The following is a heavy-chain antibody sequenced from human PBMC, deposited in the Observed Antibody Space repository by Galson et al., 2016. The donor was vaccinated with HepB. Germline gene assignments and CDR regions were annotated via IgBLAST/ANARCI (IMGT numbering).Heavy chain of an antibody. CDR1: GFTFSSYA. CDR3: AREATHKEIPVPPTGDLDY. Sequence: SLRLSCAASGFTFSSYAMHWVRQAPGKGLEWVAVLWSDGTFKHYAASVKGRFSISRDISKNTLFLQMNSLRVEDTAVYYCAREATHKEIPVPPTGDLDYWGQGTLVTVSS. CDR2: LWSDGTFK. V-gene: IGHV3-33*01. D-gene: IGHD5-24*01. J-gene: IGHJ4*02.